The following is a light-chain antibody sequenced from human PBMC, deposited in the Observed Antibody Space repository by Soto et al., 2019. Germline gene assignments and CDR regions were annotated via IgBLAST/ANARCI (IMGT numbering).Light chain of an antibody. Sequence: NFMLTQPHSVSESPGRTVTISCTGSGGSIDSSYVQWYQQRPGSAPNIVIYQDNHRPSGVPGRFSGSIDSSSNSASLTIYGLKPEDEADYYCQSYDNGNHAVFGGGTKLTVL. CDR2: QDN. J-gene: IGLJ2*01. CDR1: GGSIDSSY. CDR3: QSYDNGNHAV. V-gene: IGLV6-57*02.